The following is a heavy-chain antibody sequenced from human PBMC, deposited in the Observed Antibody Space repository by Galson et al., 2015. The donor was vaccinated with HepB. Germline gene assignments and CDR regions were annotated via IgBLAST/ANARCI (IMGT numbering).Heavy chain of an antibody. Sequence: SLRLSCAASGFTFSSYAMHWVRQAPGKGLEYVSAISSNGGSTYYAGSVKGRFTISRDNSKNTLYLQMSSLRAEDTAVYYCVKSLLVVPAAIGLETSGYDLSGAFDIWGQGTMVTVSS. CDR1: GFTFSSYA. V-gene: IGHV3-64D*06. J-gene: IGHJ3*02. D-gene: IGHD2-2*01. CDR2: ISSNGGST. CDR3: VKSLLVVPAAIGLETSGYDLSGAFDI.